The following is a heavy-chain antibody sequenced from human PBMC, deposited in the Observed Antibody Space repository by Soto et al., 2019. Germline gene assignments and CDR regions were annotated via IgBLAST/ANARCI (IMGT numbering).Heavy chain of an antibody. Sequence: GGSLILCNTASGVTCGGYSMNWVREAPGEGLEWVSSISSSSSYIYYADSVKGRFTISRDNAKNSLYLQMNSLRAEDTAVYYCARDPTPADYGGTDAFDIWGQGTMVTVSS. V-gene: IGHV3-21*01. D-gene: IGHD4-17*01. CDR2: ISSSSSYI. J-gene: IGHJ3*02. CDR3: ARDPTPADYGGTDAFDI. CDR1: GVTCGGYS.